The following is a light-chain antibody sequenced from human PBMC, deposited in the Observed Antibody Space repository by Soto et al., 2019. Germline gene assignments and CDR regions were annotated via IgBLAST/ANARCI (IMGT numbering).Light chain of an antibody. CDR1: QSISISY. CDR2: GAS. CDR3: QQYASSPYT. Sequence: EVVGAQSPATLSVSPGERAALSCRASQSISISYLACYQHKPGQAPRLLIYGASRRATGIPDRFSGRESGTDFTLTITTLEPEDSAVYFCQQYASSPYTFGQGPRWIP. J-gene: IGKJ3*01. V-gene: IGKV3-20*01.